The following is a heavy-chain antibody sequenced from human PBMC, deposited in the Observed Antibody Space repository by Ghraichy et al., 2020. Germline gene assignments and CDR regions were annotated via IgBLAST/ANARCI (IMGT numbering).Heavy chain of an antibody. D-gene: IGHD6-13*01. CDR1: GFTFSSYW. Sequence: GGSLRLSCVASGFTFSSYWMHWVRQAPGKGLVWVSRINSDGSSTNYADSVKGRFTISTDNAKNTLYLQMNSLRAEDTAVYYCARGSPSSWYSVDYWGQGTLVTVSS. V-gene: IGHV3-74*01. CDR3: ARGSPSSWYSVDY. J-gene: IGHJ4*02. CDR2: INSDGSST.